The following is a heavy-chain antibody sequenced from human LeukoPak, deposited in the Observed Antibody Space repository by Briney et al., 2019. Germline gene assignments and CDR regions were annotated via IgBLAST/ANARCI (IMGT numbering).Heavy chain of an antibody. D-gene: IGHD1-26*01. CDR2: IYPGDSDT. Sequence: GESLKISCKGSGYSFSSYSIGWVRQMPGKGLEWMGIIYPGDSDTRYSPSLQGQVTISADKSINTAYLQWSSLKASNTAMYYCARSLIVGGTQGFDYWGQGTLVTVSS. V-gene: IGHV5-51*01. CDR1: GYSFSSYS. J-gene: IGHJ4*02. CDR3: ARSLIVGGTQGFDY.